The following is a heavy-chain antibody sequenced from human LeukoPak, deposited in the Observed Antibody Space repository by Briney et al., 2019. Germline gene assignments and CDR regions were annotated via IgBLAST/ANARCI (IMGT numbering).Heavy chain of an antibody. J-gene: IGHJ5*02. CDR2: IYYSGNTNYT. V-gene: IGHV4-59*08. CDR1: GGSISTYY. Sequence: SETLSLTCTVSGGSISTYYWSWIRQPPGKGLEWGGYIYYSGNTNYTNYNPSLKSRVTISVDTSKNQVSLQLYSVTAADTAVYYCARHGATNSPVLSWGQGTLVTVSS. CDR3: ARHGATNSPVLS. D-gene: IGHD5-12*01.